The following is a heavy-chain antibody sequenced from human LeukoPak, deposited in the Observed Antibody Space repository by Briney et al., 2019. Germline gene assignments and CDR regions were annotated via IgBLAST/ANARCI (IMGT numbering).Heavy chain of an antibody. CDR2: INAYNGDT. CDR1: GYTFNTYG. CDR3: ARDGSGVWFDP. J-gene: IGHJ5*02. Sequence: ASVKVSCKASGYTFNTYGISWVRQAPGQGLEWMGWINAYNGDTNFAQKFQGRVTMTTDTSTTTAYMELRSLRSDDTAVYYCARDGSGVWFDPWGQGTLATVSS. V-gene: IGHV1-18*01. D-gene: IGHD6-19*01.